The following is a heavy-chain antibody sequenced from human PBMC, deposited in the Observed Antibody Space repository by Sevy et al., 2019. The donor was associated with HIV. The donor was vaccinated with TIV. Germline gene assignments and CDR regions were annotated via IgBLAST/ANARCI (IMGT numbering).Heavy chain of an antibody. CDR2: ISYDGSDK. CDR3: AREGVRKRRVLSPFYFDY. V-gene: IGHV3-30-3*01. J-gene: IGHJ4*02. Sequence: GGSLRLSCAASGFTFSSYAMHWVRQAPGKGLEWVAVISYDGSDKYYADSVKGRFTISRDNSKRTLYLQMNSLRAEDTAVYYCAREGVRKRRVLSPFYFDYWGQGTLVTVSS. CDR1: GFTFSSYA. D-gene: IGHD1-1*01.